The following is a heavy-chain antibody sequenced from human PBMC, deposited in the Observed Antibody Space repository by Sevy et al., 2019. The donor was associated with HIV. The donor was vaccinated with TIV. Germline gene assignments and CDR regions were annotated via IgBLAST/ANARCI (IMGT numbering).Heavy chain of an antibody. J-gene: IGHJ4*02. CDR2: ITRNSYEAYGGTT. V-gene: IGHV3-49*03. CDR3: SRGLATADTPEYYFDY. Sequence: GGSLRLSCTTSGFTFDDYAMSWFRQAPGKGLEWVAFITRNSYEAYGGTTEYAASVKGRFIISRDDSNSIAYLQMNSLKTEDTAVYYCSRGLATADTPEYYFDYWGQGNLVTVSS. CDR1: GFTFDDYA. D-gene: IGHD5-12*01.